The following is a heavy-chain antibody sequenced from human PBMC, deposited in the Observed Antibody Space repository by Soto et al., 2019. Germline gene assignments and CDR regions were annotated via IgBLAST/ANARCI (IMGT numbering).Heavy chain of an antibody. CDR1: GYTFTNYY. D-gene: IGHD3-10*01. J-gene: IGHJ4*01. CDR2: IYPSGGST. V-gene: IGHV1-46*01. Sequence: ASVKVSCKASGYTFTNYYMHWVRQAPGQGLEWMGIIYPSGGSTRNAQKFQGRVTMTRDTSTSTVYMELSSLRSEDTAVYYCARYFSGSMDYWGRGNPVPVPS. CDR3: ARYFSGSMDY.